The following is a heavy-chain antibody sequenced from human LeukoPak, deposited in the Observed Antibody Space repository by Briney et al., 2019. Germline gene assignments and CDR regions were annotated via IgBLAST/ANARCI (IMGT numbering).Heavy chain of an antibody. CDR2: ISSSGSTI. D-gene: IGHD2-2*01. V-gene: IGHV3-11*01. J-gene: IGHJ6*02. CDR1: GFTFSDY. Sequence: GGSLRLSCAASGFTFSDYMSWIRQAPGKGLEWVSYISSSGSTIYYADSVKGRFTISRDNAKNSLYLQMNSLRAEDTAVYCCARSATKYCSSTSCPYYYYGMDVWGQGTTVTVSS. CDR3: ARSATKYCSSTSCPYYYYGMDV.